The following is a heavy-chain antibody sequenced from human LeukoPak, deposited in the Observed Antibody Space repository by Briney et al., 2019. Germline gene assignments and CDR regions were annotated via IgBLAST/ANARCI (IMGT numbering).Heavy chain of an antibody. CDR1: GDSFSSNSAA. Sequence: SQTLSLTCAISGDSFSSNSAAWNWIRQSPSRGLGWLGRTYYRSKWYNDYAVSVKGRVTINPDTSKNQFSLQLNSVTPEDTAVYYCARDQMRYSSSRYWFDPWGQGTLVTVSS. CDR3: ARDQMRYSSSRYWFDP. V-gene: IGHV6-1*01. D-gene: IGHD6-6*01. J-gene: IGHJ5*02. CDR2: TYYRSKWYN.